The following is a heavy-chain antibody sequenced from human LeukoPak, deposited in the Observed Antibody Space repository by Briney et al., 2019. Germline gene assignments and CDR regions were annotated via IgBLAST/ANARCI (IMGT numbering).Heavy chain of an antibody. CDR1: GFTFDDYG. CDR3: ARVSGSGYYYAFDY. Sequence: GGSLRLSCAASGFTFDDYGMSWVRQAPGKGLEWVSGINWNGGSTGYADSVKGRFTISRDNAKNSLYLQMNSLRAEDTALYYCARVSGSGYYYAFDYWGQGTLVTVSS. CDR2: INWNGGST. D-gene: IGHD3-22*01. V-gene: IGHV3-20*04. J-gene: IGHJ4*02.